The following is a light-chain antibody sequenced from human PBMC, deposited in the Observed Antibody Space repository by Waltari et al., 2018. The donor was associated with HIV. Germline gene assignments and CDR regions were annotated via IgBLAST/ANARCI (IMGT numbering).Light chain of an antibody. CDR1: HSVGNY. V-gene: IGKV3-11*01. Sequence: EIVLTQSPATLSLSPGETATLSCRASHSVGNYLAWYQQKPGQAPRLLIYDASNRATGIPVRFSGSGSGTDFTLTISSLEPDDFAVYYCQQRTNWPPYSFGQGTKLEIK. CDR3: QQRTNWPPYS. CDR2: DAS. J-gene: IGKJ2*03.